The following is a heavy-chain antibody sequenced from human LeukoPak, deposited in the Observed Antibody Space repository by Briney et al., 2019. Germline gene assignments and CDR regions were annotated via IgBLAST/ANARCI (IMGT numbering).Heavy chain of an antibody. Sequence: ASVKVSCKASGYTFTGYYMHWVRQAPGQGLEWMGWINPNSGGTNYAQKFQGWVTMTRDTSISTAYMELSRLRSDDTAVYYCARGGAYWGDYYYYGMDVWGQGTTVTVSS. CDR3: ARGGAYWGDYYYYGMDV. J-gene: IGHJ6*02. CDR1: GYTFTGYY. CDR2: INPNSGGT. D-gene: IGHD7-27*01. V-gene: IGHV1-2*04.